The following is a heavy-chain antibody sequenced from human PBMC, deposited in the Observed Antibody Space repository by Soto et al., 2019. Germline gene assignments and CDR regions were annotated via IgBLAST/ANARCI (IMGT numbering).Heavy chain of an antibody. CDR2: ISTYSGDT. Sequence: AAGKVSCKASGYTFFTYDISWVRQAPGQGLEWMGWISTYSGDTKYAQKFQGRVTMTTDTSTTTAYLELRSLRSDDTAVYYCARHHGPTTSENWFDPWGQGTLVTVSS. CDR3: ARHHGPTTSENWFDP. V-gene: IGHV1-18*01. J-gene: IGHJ5*02. CDR1: GYTFFTYD. D-gene: IGHD5-12*01.